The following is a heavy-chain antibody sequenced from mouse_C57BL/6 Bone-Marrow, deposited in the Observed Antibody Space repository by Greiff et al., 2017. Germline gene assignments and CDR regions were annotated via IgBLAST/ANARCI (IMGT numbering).Heavy chain of an antibody. J-gene: IGHJ4*01. Sequence: VQLQQPGAELVMPGASVKLSCKASVYTFTSYWMHWVKPRPGQGLEWIGEIAPSDSYTNYNQKFKGTSTLTVAKSSSTAYMQLSSLTSEDSAVYYCARTAYYSNYEAMDYWGQGTSVTVSS. CDR3: ARTAYYSNYEAMDY. D-gene: IGHD2-5*01. CDR2: IAPSDSYT. CDR1: VYTFTSYW. V-gene: IGHV1-69*01.